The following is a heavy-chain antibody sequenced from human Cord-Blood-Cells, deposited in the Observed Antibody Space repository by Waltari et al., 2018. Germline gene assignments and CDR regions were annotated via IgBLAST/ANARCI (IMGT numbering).Heavy chain of an antibody. CDR1: GEIVSSNSAA. CDR3: ARDTTYSGYD. V-gene: IGHV6-1*01. Sequence: QVQLQQSGPGLVQPSQTPSLPCAISGEIVSSNSAAWNWFRQSPSRGLEWLGRTYYRYKWYNDYAVSVKSRITINPDTSKNQFSLQLNSVTPEDTAVYYCARDTTYSGYDWGQGTLVTVSS. D-gene: IGHD5-12*01. J-gene: IGHJ4*02. CDR2: TYYRYKWYN.